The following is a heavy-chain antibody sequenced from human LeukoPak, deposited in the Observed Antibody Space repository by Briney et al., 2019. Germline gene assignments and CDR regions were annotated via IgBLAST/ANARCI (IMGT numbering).Heavy chain of an antibody. J-gene: IGHJ4*02. D-gene: IGHD3-10*01. CDR1: GGSISSYY. Sequence: SETLSLTCTVSGGSISSYYWSWIRQPPGKGLEWIGYIYYSGSTNYNPSLKSRVTISVDTSKNQFSLKLSSVTAADTAVYYCASTYGSGSYYSNFDYWGQGTLVTVSS. CDR2: IYYSGST. V-gene: IGHV4-59*01. CDR3: ASTYGSGSYYSNFDY.